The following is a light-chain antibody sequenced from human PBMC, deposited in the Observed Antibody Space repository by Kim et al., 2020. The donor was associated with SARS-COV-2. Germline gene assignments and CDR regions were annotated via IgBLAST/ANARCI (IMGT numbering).Light chain of an antibody. CDR2: RNS. V-gene: IGLV1-47*01. CDR1: SSNIGSNF. Sequence: QSVLTQPPSASGTPGQRVTISCSGSSSNIGSNFVSWFQQLPGTAPKLLIYRNSQRPSGVPDRFSASKSGTSASLAISGLRSEDEAEYYCAAWDDSLSGVLFGGGTKLTVL. CDR3: AAWDDSLSGVL. J-gene: IGLJ2*01.